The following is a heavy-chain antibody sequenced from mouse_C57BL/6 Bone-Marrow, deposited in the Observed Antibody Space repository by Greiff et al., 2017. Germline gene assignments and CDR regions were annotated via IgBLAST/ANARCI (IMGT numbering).Heavy chain of an antibody. CDR1: GFTFRSYT. Sequence: EVPVVESGGGLVKPGGSLKLSCAASGFTFRSYTMSWFRQTPEKRLEWVATISGGGGNPYYPDSVKGRFPISSANAKNTLYLQMSSLRSEDTAMYYCARHYGYDVYARDYWGQGTSVTVSS. J-gene: IGHJ4*01. D-gene: IGHD2-2*01. CDR2: ISGGGGNP. CDR3: ARHYGYDVYARDY. V-gene: IGHV5-9*04.